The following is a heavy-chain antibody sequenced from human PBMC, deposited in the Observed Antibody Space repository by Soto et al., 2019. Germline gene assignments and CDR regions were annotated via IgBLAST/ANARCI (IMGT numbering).Heavy chain of an antibody. CDR2: ISQTSTYT. V-gene: IGHV3-11*06. Sequence: QAQLVESGGGLVKPGGSLRLSCAASGFTFSDYYMSWVRQAPGKGLEWLSYISQTSTYTAYADSVRGRFTISRDNAKNSLYLQMNSLRVEDTAVYYCTTAERGKTGTRIWGQGTLVTVCS. CDR1: GFTFSDYY. D-gene: IGHD1-1*01. CDR3: TTAERGKTGTRI. J-gene: IGHJ4*02.